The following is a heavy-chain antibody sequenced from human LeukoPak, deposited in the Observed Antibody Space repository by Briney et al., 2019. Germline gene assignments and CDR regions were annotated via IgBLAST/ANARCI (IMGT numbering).Heavy chain of an antibody. J-gene: IGHJ6*03. D-gene: IGHD5-24*01. Sequence: GASVKVSCKASGYTFTGYYMHWVRQAPGQGLEWMGWINPNSGGTNYAQKFQGRVTMTRDTSISTAYMELSRLRSDDTAVYYCAREGGDGYFPCYYYYYMDVWGKGTTVTVSS. CDR1: GYTFTGYY. CDR3: AREGGDGYFPCYYYYYMDV. V-gene: IGHV1-2*02. CDR2: INPNSGGT.